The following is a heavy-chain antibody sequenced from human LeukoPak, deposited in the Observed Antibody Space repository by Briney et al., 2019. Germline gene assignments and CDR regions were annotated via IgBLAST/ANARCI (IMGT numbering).Heavy chain of an antibody. V-gene: IGHV4-34*01. CDR1: GGSISSYY. CDR3: ARGRITGTPFDP. CDR2: INHSGST. D-gene: IGHD1-20*01. J-gene: IGHJ5*02. Sequence: SETLSLTCTVSGGSISSYYWSWIRQPPGKGLEWIGEINHSGSTNYNPSLKSRVTISVDTSKNQFSLKLSSVTAADTAVYYCARGRITGTPFDPWGQGTLVTVSS.